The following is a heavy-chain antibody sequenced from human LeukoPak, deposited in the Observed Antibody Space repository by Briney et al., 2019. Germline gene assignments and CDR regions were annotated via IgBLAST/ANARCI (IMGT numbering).Heavy chain of an antibody. Sequence: GGSLRLSCAASGFTFSSYAMSWVRQAPGKGLEWVSAISGSGGSTYYADSVKGRFTISRDNSKNTLYLQMNSLRAEDTAVYYCAKDPVAETYYYYYGMDVWGQGTTVTVS. CDR3: AKDPVAETYYYYYGMDV. J-gene: IGHJ6*02. CDR2: ISGSGGST. CDR1: GFTFSSYA. D-gene: IGHD6-19*01. V-gene: IGHV3-23*01.